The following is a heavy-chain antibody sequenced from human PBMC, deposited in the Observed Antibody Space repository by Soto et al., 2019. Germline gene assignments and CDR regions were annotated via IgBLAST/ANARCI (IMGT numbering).Heavy chain of an antibody. D-gene: IGHD3-10*01. J-gene: IGHJ4*02. Sequence: EVQLLESGGGLVQPGGSLRLSCTVSGVTFSNYAMNWVRQAPGKGLEWVSSLSGSGGTTYYADSVKGRFIISRDNSKNTLYLLMNSLRAEDTALYYCAKQRADYGSGADTVYFDSWGQGALATVSS. V-gene: IGHV3-23*01. CDR3: AKQRADYGSGADTVYFDS. CDR2: LSGSGGTT. CDR1: GVTFSNYA.